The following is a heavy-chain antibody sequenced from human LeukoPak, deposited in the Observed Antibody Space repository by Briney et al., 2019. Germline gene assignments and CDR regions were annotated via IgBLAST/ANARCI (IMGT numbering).Heavy chain of an antibody. Sequence: ASVKVSCKASGGTFSSYAISWVRQAPGQGLEWMGRIIPIFGIANYAQKFQGRVAITADKSTSTAYMELSSLRSEDTAVYYCARDSGSGWYERTDYWGQGTLVTVSS. J-gene: IGHJ4*02. CDR1: GGTFSSYA. CDR2: IIPIFGIA. CDR3: ARDSGSGWYERTDY. D-gene: IGHD6-19*01. V-gene: IGHV1-69*04.